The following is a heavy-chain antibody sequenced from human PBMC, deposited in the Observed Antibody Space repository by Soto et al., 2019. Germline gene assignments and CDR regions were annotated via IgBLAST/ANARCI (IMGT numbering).Heavy chain of an antibody. J-gene: IGHJ4*02. CDR3: AGENVRGSSDYDLV. D-gene: IGHD5-12*01. V-gene: IGHV4-31*03. Sequence: VQLQDSGPGLVKPSQTLSLTCTVSGASINIGGYYWTWIRQVPGKGLEWIGYMYYSGSSSYNPSLTSRVTISLDTYNSQFSRNLRYVTAEDRAGYFCAGENVRGSSDYDLVWGQGILVTVSS. CDR1: GASINIGGYY. CDR2: MYYSGSS.